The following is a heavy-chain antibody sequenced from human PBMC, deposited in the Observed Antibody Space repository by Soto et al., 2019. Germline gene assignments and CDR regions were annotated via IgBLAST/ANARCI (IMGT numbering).Heavy chain of an antibody. D-gene: IGHD1-26*01. Sequence: ASVKVSCKASGYTFTGYYMHWVRQAPGQGLEWMGWINPNSGGTNYAQKFQGRVTMTRDTSISTAYMELSRLRSDDTAVYYCARVKEWELPPLDYWGPGTLVTVSS. CDR3: ARVKEWELPPLDY. CDR2: INPNSGGT. J-gene: IGHJ4*02. CDR1: GYTFTGYY. V-gene: IGHV1-2*02.